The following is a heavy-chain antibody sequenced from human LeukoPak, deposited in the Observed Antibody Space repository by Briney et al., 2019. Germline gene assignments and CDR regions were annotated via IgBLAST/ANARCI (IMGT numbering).Heavy chain of an antibody. Sequence: ASVKVSCKASGGTFSSYAISWVRQAPGQGLEWMGGIIPIFGTANYAQKFQGRVTITADESTSTAYMELSSLRSEDTAVYYCARVIRSPNPHYGMDVWGQGTTVTVSS. CDR2: IIPIFGTA. CDR1: GGTFSSYA. V-gene: IGHV1-69*13. J-gene: IGHJ6*02. CDR3: ARVIRSPNPHYGMDV. D-gene: IGHD3-3*01.